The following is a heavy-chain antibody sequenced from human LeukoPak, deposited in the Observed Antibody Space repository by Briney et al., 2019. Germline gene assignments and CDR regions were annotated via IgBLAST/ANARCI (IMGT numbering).Heavy chain of an antibody. CDR2: ISGSGGST. Sequence: GGSLRLSCAASGFTFSSYAMSRVRQAPGKGLEWVSTISGSGGSTYYGDSVKGRFTISRDNSKNTLYLQMNSLSAEDTAVYYCAKAWRSGSYSSYFDYWGQGTLVTVSS. V-gene: IGHV3-23*01. D-gene: IGHD1-26*01. CDR1: GFTFSSYA. CDR3: AKAWRSGSYSSYFDY. J-gene: IGHJ4*02.